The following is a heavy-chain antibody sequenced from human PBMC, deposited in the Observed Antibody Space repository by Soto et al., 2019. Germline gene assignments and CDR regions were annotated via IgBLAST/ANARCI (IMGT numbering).Heavy chain of an antibody. CDR1: GYTFTSFG. D-gene: IGHD6-19*01. Sequence: GASVKVSCKASGYTFTSFGFSWVRQAPGQGLEWMGWISAYNGNTNYAQNLQGRVTMTTDTSTTTAYLELRSLRSDDTAVYYCARDRRSGWYMYWGQGTLVTVSS. CDR3: ARDRRSGWYMY. CDR2: ISAYNGNT. V-gene: IGHV1-18*01. J-gene: IGHJ4*02.